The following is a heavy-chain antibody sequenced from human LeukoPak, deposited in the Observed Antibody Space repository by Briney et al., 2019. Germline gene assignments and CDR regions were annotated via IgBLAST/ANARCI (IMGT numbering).Heavy chain of an antibody. V-gene: IGHV3-48*03. CDR2: ISSSGSTI. Sequence: GGSLRLSCAASGFTFSSYEMNWVRQAPGKGLEWVSFISSSGSTIYYADSVKGRFTISRDNAKSSLYLQMNSLRAEDTAIYYCARAGRYFDYWGQGTLVTVSS. CDR3: ARAGRYFDY. J-gene: IGHJ4*02. CDR1: GFTFSSYE.